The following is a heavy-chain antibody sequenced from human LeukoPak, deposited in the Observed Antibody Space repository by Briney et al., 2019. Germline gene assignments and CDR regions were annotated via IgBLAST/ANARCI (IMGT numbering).Heavy chain of an antibody. CDR1: GYSFTSYG. J-gene: IGHJ4*02. Sequence: ASVKVSCKASGYSFTSYGVNWVRQAPGQGLEWMGWISAYSGNTNYAQKLQGRVTMTTDTSTSTAYMELRSLRSDDTAMYYCATDCSSTSCYSRAVLGYWGQGTLVTVSS. V-gene: IGHV1-18*04. CDR3: ATDCSSTSCYSRAVLGY. D-gene: IGHD2-2*01. CDR2: ISAYSGNT.